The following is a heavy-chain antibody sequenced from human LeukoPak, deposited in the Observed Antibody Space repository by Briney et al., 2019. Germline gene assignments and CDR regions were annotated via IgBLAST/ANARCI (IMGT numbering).Heavy chain of an antibody. CDR1: GYTFTSYY. CDR2: INPSGGST. V-gene: IGHV1-46*03. CDR3: ARDQGCSSGWCAYYYYGMDV. Sequence: GASVKVSRKASGYTFTSYYMHWVRQAPGQGLEWMGIINPSGGSTSYAQKFQGRVTMTRDTSTSTVYMELSSLRSEDTAVYYCARDQGCSSGWCAYYYYGMDVWGQGTTVTVSS. D-gene: IGHD6-19*01. J-gene: IGHJ6*02.